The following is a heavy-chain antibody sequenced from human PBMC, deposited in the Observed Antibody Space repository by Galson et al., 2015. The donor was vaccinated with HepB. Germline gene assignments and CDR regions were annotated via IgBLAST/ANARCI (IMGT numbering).Heavy chain of an antibody. CDR1: GGTFSSYT. D-gene: IGHD3-10*01. Sequence: SVKVSCKASGGTFSSYTISWVRQAPGQGLEWMGRIIPILGIANYAQKFQGRVTITADKSTSTAYMELSSLRSEDTAVYYCARDWPVGVRGVIQSYYYGMDVWGQGTTVTVSS. J-gene: IGHJ6*02. CDR3: ARDWPVGVRGVIQSYYYGMDV. CDR2: IIPILGIA. V-gene: IGHV1-69*04.